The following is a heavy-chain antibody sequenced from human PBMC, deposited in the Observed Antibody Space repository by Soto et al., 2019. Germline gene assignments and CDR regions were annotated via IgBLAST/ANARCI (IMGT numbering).Heavy chain of an antibody. D-gene: IGHD3-22*01. CDR2: IWYDGSNK. J-gene: IGHJ4*02. Sequence: QVQLVESGGGVVQPGRSLRLSCAASGFTFSSYGMHWVRQAPGKGLEWVAVIWYDGSNKYYADSVKGRFTISRDNSKKSLYLQMNSLRAEDTAVYYCARGAGYYDSSGYYTLEYYWGQGTLVTVSS. CDR1: GFTFSSYG. CDR3: ARGAGYYDSSGYYTLEYY. V-gene: IGHV3-33*01.